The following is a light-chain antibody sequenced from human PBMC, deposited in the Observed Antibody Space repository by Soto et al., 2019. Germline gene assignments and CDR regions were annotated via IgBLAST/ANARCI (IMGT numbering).Light chain of an antibody. CDR2: DAS. CDR1: QNIDSW. J-gene: IGKJ3*01. V-gene: IGKV1-5*01. Sequence: DIQVTHSPSTLSASVGDRVTISCRASQNIDSWLAWYQQKPGKAPKLLIYDASSLESGVPSRFSGSGSGTEFTLTISSLQTDDFATYYCQQYNSYPYSFGPGTKVDIK. CDR3: QQYNSYPYS.